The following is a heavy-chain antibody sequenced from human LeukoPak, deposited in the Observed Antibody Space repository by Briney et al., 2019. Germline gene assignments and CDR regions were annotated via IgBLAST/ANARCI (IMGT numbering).Heavy chain of an antibody. CDR3: AKWGDYDVLTGYYDSDY. D-gene: IGHD3-9*01. CDR1: GFTFSNYA. V-gene: IGHV3-23*01. J-gene: IGHJ4*02. Sequence: GASLRLSCAASGFTFSNYAMSWVRQAPGKGLEWVSAVSGRDTSTYYADSVKGRSTISRDNSKNTLYLQMNSLRAEDTAIYYCAKWGDYDVLTGYYDSDYWGQGTLVTVSS. CDR2: VSGRDTST.